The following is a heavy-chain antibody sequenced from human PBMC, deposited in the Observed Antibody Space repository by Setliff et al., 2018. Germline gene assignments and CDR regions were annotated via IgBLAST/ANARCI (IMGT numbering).Heavy chain of an antibody. D-gene: IGHD3-10*01. J-gene: IGHJ6*03. Sequence: GGSLRLSCAASGFVFGTYGMHWVRQAPGKGLEWLASINPHASEKYYVDSVKGRFITSRDNAKNLVFLQITSLRVEDTAVYYCARDATHFTKFRGLNIRYFNIDVWGKGTTVTVSS. CDR1: GFVFGTYG. V-gene: IGHV3-7*01. CDR3: ARDATHFTKFRGLNIRYFNIDV. CDR2: INPHASEK.